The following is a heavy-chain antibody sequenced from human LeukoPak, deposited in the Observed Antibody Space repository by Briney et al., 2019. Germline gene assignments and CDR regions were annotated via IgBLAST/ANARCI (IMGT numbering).Heavy chain of an antibody. V-gene: IGHV1-24*01. CDR2: FDPEDGET. CDR1: GYTLTELS. Sequence: GASVKVSCKVSGYTLTELSMHWVRQAPGKGLEWMGGFDPEDGETIYAQKFQGRVTMTEDTSTDTAYMELSSLRSEDTAVYYCATDSPITMIVIDYYYGMDVWGQGTTVTVS. CDR3: ATDSPITMIVIDYYYGMDV. J-gene: IGHJ6*02. D-gene: IGHD3-22*01.